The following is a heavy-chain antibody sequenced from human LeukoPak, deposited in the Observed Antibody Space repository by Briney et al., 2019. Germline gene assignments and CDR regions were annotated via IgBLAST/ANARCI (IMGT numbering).Heavy chain of an antibody. CDR3: ARIVLVRGDYRDY. CDR1: GYTFTSYG. CDR2: ISAYNGNT. Sequence: ASVKVSCKASGYTFTSYGISWVRQAPGQGLEWMGWISAYNGNTNYAQKLQGRVTMTRNTSISTAYMELSSLRSEDTAVYYCARIVLVRGDYRDYWGQGTLVTVSS. V-gene: IGHV1-18*01. D-gene: IGHD2-15*01. J-gene: IGHJ4*02.